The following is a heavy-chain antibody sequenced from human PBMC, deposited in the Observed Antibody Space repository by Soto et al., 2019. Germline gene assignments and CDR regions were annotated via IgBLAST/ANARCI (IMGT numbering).Heavy chain of an antibody. J-gene: IGHJ4*02. D-gene: IGHD2-15*01. Sequence: PSETLSLTCTVSRGSISSGDYFCGWIRQPPGKGLEFIGSIHSSWGTYYSPSLKSRVSISIDKSKNHFSLKLTSVTAGDTAVYFCASVVVGATRQTGSDHWGQGTMVTVSS. V-gene: IGHV4-39*02. CDR3: ASVVVGATRQTGSDH. CDR2: IHSSWGT. CDR1: RGSISSGDYF.